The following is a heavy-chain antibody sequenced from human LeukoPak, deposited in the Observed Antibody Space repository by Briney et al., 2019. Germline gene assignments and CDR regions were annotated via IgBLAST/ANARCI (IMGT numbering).Heavy chain of an antibody. CDR1: GGSISSYY. V-gene: IGHV4-59*01. CDR3: ARDQRWFGDNYFDY. CDR2: IYYSGST. D-gene: IGHD3-10*01. Sequence: SETLSLTCTVSGGSISSYYWSWIRQPPGKGLEWIGYIYYSGSTNYNPSLKSRVTISVDTSKNQFSLKLSSVTAADTAVYYCARDQRWFGDNYFDYWDQGTLVTVSS. J-gene: IGHJ4*02.